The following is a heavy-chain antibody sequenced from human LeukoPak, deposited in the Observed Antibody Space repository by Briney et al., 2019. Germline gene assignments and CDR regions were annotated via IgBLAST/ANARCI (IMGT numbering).Heavy chain of an antibody. CDR1: GYTFTGYY. J-gene: IGHJ4*02. CDR3: ARRGNYGDYFDY. V-gene: IGHV1-2*02. Sequence: GASVKVPCKASGYTFTGYYMHWVRQAPGQGLEWMGWINPNSGSTNYAQKFQGRVTMTRDTSISTAFMDLSRLRSDDTAVYYCARRGNYGDYFDYWGQGTLVTVSS. CDR2: INPNSGST. D-gene: IGHD4-17*01.